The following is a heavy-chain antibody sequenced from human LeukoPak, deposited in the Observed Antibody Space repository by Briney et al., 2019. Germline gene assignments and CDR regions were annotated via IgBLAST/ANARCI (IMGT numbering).Heavy chain of an antibody. V-gene: IGHV4-31*03. CDR2: IYYSGST. Sequence: SETLSLTCTVSGGSISSGGYYWSWIRQHPGKGLEWIGYIYYSGSTYYNPSLKSRVTISVDTSKNQFSLELSSVTAADTAVYYCARRGYRDHDAFDIWGQGTMVTVSP. D-gene: IGHD5-18*01. J-gene: IGHJ3*02. CDR1: GGSISSGGYY. CDR3: ARRGYRDHDAFDI.